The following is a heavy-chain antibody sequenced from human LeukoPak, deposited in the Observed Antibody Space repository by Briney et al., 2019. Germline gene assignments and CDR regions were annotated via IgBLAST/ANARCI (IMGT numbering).Heavy chain of an antibody. CDR3: ARDYGEYSGYEVVGYFDY. D-gene: IGHD5-12*01. CDR2: IWYDGSNK. J-gene: IGHJ4*02. CDR1: GFTFSSYG. V-gene: IGHV3-33*01. Sequence: PGRSLRLSCAAAGFTFSSYGMRSVRQAPGRGLGWVAVIWYDGSNKYYADSVKGRFTISRDNSKNTLYLQMTSLRAEDTAVYYCARDYGEYSGYEVVGYFDYWGQGTLVTVSS.